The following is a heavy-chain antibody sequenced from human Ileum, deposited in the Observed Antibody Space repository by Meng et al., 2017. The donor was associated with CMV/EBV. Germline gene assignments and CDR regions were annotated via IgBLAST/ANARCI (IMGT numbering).Heavy chain of an antibody. J-gene: IGHJ5*02. CDR2: IHGGGGK. CDR1: GFSLTTNVES. D-gene: IGHD6-6*01. CDR3: VHRYSSSSGQVS. V-gene: IGHV2-5*02. Sequence: QIPLKESGPTLVNPPQTLTLTCTFSGFSLTTNVESVGWICQPPGKALEWLALIHGGGGKQYSPSLQSRLTATRDTSKNQVVLTMTNMDPVDTATYYCVHRYSSSSGQVSWGQGTLVTVSS.